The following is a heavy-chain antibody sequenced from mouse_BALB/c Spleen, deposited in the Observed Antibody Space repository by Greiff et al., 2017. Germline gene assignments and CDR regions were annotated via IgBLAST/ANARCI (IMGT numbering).Heavy chain of an antibody. CDR2: INPDSSTI. V-gene: IGHV4-1*02. CDR3: ARPRIWESAMDY. J-gene: IGHJ4*01. CDR1: GFDFSRYW. D-gene: IGHD4-1*01. Sequence: EVKLLESGGGLVQPGGSLKLSCAASGFDFSRYWMSWVRQAPGKGLEWIGEINPDSSTINYTPSLKDKFIISRDNAKNTLYLQMSKVRSEDTALYYCARPRIWESAMDYWGQGTSVTVSS.